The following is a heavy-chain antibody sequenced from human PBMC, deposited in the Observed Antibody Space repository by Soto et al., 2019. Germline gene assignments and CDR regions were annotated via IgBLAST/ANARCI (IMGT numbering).Heavy chain of an antibody. CDR2: VNGDSGNT. Sequence: HVHLVQSGAEVKSPGASVKISCKTSGYTFTNYGITWVRQAPGQGLEWVGWVNGDSGNTNYAPKMEGRVTMTTDASTSTADMELRRLRSDDTGVYYCSRGSGLNDGSDLWGQGTVVTV. CDR1: GYTFTNYG. V-gene: IGHV1-18*01. J-gene: IGHJ3*01. CDR3: SRGSGLNDGSDL.